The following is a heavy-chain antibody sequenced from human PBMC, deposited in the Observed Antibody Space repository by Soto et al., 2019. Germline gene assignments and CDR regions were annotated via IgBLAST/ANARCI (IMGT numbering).Heavy chain of an antibody. Sequence: HPGGSLRLSCAASGFTFSSYAMSWVRQAPGKGLEWVSAISGSGGSTYYADSVKGRFTVSRDNSKNTLYLQMNSLRAEDTAVYYCAKAAYCGGDCSLYYYYGMDVWGQGTTVTVSS. CDR2: ISGSGGST. J-gene: IGHJ6*02. CDR3: AKAAYCGGDCSLYYYYGMDV. CDR1: GFTFSSYA. V-gene: IGHV3-23*01. D-gene: IGHD2-21*02.